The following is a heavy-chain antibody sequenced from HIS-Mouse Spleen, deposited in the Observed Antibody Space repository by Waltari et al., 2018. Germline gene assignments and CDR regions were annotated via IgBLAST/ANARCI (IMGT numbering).Heavy chain of an antibody. CDR3: ARLRYSSSWLEYFQH. D-gene: IGHD6-13*01. Sequence: EVQLVQSGAEVKKPGESLKISCKGSGYSFTSYWIGWVRQMPGKGLEWMGIIYPGDSETSYSPSFQGQVTISADKSISTAYLQWSSLKASDTAMYYCARLRYSSSWLEYFQHWGQGTLVTVSS. CDR1: GYSFTSYW. J-gene: IGHJ1*01. V-gene: IGHV5-51*03. CDR2: IYPGDSET.